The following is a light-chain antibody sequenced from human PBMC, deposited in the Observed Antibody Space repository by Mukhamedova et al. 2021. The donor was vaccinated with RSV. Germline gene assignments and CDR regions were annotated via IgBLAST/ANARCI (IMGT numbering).Light chain of an antibody. Sequence: GEGATLSCRASQSVSRNLAWYQQRPGQAPRLLIYGASTRATGLPARFSGSGSGTEFTLTISSLQSEDFAVYYCQQYNSWPRTLGQ. J-gene: IGKJ2*01. V-gene: IGKV3-15*01. CDR1: QSVSRN. CDR2: GAS. CDR3: QQYNSWPRT.